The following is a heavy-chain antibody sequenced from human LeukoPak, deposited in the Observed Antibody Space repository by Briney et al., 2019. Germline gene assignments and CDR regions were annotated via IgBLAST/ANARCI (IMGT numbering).Heavy chain of an antibody. CDR2: ISWNSGSI. CDR3: AKASGIAVAGTSVYFQH. CDR1: GFTFDDYA. J-gene: IGHJ1*01. Sequence: GGPLRLSCAASGFTFDDYAMHWVRQAPGKGLEWVSGISWNSGSIGYADSVKGRFTISRDNAKNSLYLQMNSLRAEDMALYYCAKASGIAVAGTSVYFQHWGQGTLVTVSS. D-gene: IGHD6-19*01. V-gene: IGHV3-9*03.